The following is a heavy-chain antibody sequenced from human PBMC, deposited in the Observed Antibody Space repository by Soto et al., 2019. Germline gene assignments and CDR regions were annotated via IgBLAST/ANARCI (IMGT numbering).Heavy chain of an antibody. CDR2: IYPGDSDT. V-gene: IGHV5-51*01. CDR3: ARSSVAGRYYYYYGMDV. D-gene: IGHD6-19*01. Sequence: GEFQKISCKGSGYSFTSYWIGWVRQMPGKGLEWMGIIYPGDSDTRYSPSFQGQVTISADKSISTAYLQWSSLKASDTAMYYCARSSVAGRYYYYYGMDVWGQGTTVTVSS. CDR1: GYSFTSYW. J-gene: IGHJ6*02.